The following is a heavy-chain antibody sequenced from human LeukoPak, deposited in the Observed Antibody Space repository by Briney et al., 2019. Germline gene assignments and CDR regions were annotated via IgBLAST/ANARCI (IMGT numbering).Heavy chain of an antibody. V-gene: IGHV4-34*01. CDR3: ARDRPTRYYYDSSGSVVYDY. J-gene: IGHJ4*02. CDR2: INHSGST. D-gene: IGHD3-22*01. CDR1: GGSFSGYY. Sequence: SETLSLTCAVYGGSFSGYYWSWFRQPPGKGLEWIGEINHSGSTNYNPSLKSRVTISVDTSKNQFSLKLSSVTAADTAVYYCARDRPTRYYYDSSGSVVYDYWGQGTLVTVSS.